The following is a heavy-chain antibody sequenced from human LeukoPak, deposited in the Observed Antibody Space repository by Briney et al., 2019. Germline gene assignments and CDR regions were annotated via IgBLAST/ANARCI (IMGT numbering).Heavy chain of an antibody. D-gene: IGHD2-15*01. CDR3: ARDRAYSTFDY. J-gene: IGHJ4*02. CDR1: GYSITSGYY. CDR2: IYNSGST. V-gene: IGHV4-38-2*02. Sequence: SETLSLTCTVSGYSITSGYYWGWIRQPPGKGLEWIGSIYNSGSTYYNPSLKSRVTISVDTSKNQFSLKLSSVTAADTAVYYCARDRAYSTFDYWGQGTLVTVSS.